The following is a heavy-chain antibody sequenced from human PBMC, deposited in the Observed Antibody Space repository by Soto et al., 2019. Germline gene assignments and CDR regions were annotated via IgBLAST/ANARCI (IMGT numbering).Heavy chain of an antibody. CDR1: GGTFNSYA. CDR2: IIPIFGTA. Sequence: GASVKVSCKASGGTFNSYAISWVRQAPGQGLEWMGGIIPIFGTANYTQKFQGRVTITADESTSTAYMELSSLRSEDTAVYYCARDTRLITMVRGVTDSFDPWGQGTLVTVSS. CDR3: ARDTRLITMVRGVTDSFDP. D-gene: IGHD3-10*01. J-gene: IGHJ5*02. V-gene: IGHV1-69*13.